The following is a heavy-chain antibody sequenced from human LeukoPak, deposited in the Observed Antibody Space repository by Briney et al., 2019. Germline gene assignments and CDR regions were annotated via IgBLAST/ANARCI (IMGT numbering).Heavy chain of an antibody. CDR2: IWYDGSNK. Sequence: PGGSLRLSWAASGFTFSSYSMHWVRQAPGKGLEWVALIWYDGSNKYYADSVKGRFTISRDNSMNTLYLQMDSLRAEDTAVYYCARDRGYSYGHPFDYWGHGTLVTVSS. V-gene: IGHV3-33*01. CDR1: GFTFSSYS. D-gene: IGHD5-18*01. J-gene: IGHJ4*01. CDR3: ARDRGYSYGHPFDY.